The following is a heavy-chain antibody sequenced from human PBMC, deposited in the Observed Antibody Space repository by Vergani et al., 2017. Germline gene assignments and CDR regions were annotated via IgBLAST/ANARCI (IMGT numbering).Heavy chain of an antibody. CDR3: ARDSRYCSSTNCPYYYYYMDV. V-gene: IGHV3-74*01. CDR1: GFSFSGYW. Sequence: EVQLVESGGGLIHPGGSLRLSCEGSGFSFSGYWMHWVRQSPEKGLVWVSRIKSDGSITNYADSVKGRFTISRDISKNTLYLRMNSLRAEDTAVYYCARDSRYCSSTNCPYYYYYMDVWGKGTSVTVSS. CDR2: IKSDGSIT. J-gene: IGHJ6*03. D-gene: IGHD2-2*01.